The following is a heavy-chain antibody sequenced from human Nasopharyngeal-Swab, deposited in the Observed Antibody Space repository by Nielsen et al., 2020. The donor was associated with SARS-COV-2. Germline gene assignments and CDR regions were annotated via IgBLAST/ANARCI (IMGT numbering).Heavy chain of an antibody. D-gene: IGHD3-10*01. Sequence: WIRQPPGKGLEWIGSIYYSGSTYYNPSLKSRVTIPVDTSKNQFSLKLSSVTAADTAVYYCARARSYGSGRNPKGGGNFDYWGQGTLVTVSS. V-gene: IGHV4-39*01. CDR2: IYYSGST. J-gene: IGHJ4*02. CDR3: ARARSYGSGRNPKGGGNFDY.